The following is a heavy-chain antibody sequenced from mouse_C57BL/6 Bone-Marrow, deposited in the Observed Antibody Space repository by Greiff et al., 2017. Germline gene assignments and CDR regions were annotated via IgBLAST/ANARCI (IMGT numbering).Heavy chain of an antibody. D-gene: IGHD2-3*01. CDR2: ISSGSSTI. J-gene: IGHJ1*03. Sequence: EVKLVESGGGLVKPGGSLKLSCAASGFTFSDYGMHWVRQAPEKGLEWVAYISSGSSTIYYAATVKGRFTSYRDNAKKTLFLQMTSLRSEDTAMYYCARGGWLLPYWYFDVWGTGTTVTVSS. CDR3: ARGGWLLPYWYFDV. CDR1: GFTFSDYG. V-gene: IGHV5-17*01.